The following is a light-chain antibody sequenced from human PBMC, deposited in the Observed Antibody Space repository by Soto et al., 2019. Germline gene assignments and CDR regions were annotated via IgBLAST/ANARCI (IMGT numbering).Light chain of an antibody. CDR1: QSVSSNY. CDR3: QHHGYSPHT. J-gene: IGKJ2*01. V-gene: IGKV3-20*01. CDR2: GAS. Sequence: EIVLTQSPGTLSLSPGERGTLSCRASQSVSSNYLAWYQQRPGQAPRLLIYGASSRATGIPDRFSGSGSGTDFTLTISRLEPEDFAVDYCQHHGYSPHTFGQGTKLEI.